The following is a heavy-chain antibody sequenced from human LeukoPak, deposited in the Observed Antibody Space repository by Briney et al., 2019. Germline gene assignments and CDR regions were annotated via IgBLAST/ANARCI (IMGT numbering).Heavy chain of an antibody. D-gene: IGHD3-22*01. CDR1: GFTFSSYG. J-gene: IGHJ4*02. V-gene: IGHV3-30*02. CDR3: ARTYYYDASGYYRHFDH. Sequence: GGSLRLSCAASGFTFSSYGMHWVRQAPGKGLEWVAFIRYDESKKYYADSVKGRFTISRDNAKNSLYLQMNSLRAEDTAVYYCARTYYYDASGYYRHFDHWGQGTLVTVSS. CDR2: IRYDESKK.